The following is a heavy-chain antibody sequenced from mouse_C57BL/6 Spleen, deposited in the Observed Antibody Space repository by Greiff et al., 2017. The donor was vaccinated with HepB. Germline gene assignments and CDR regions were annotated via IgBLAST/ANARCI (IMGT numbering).Heavy chain of an antibody. Sequence: QVQLQQSGAELVKPGASVKLSCKASGYTFTSYWMQWVKQRPGQGLEWIGEIDPSDSYTNYNQKFKGKATLTVDTSSSTAYMQLSSLTSEDSAVYYCARSWHPYYFDYWGQGTTLTVSS. CDR2: IDPSDSYT. J-gene: IGHJ2*01. CDR3: ARSWHPYYFDY. V-gene: IGHV1-50*01. CDR1: GYTFTSYW.